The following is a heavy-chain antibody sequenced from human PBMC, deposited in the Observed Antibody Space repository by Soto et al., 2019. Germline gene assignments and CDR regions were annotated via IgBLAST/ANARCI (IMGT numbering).Heavy chain of an antibody. CDR2: MNPNSGNT. D-gene: IGHD6-6*01. J-gene: IGHJ6*02. Sequence: QVQLVQSGAEVKKPGASVKVSCKASGYTFTSYDINWVRQATGQGLEWMGWMNPNSGNTGYAQKFQGRVTMTRNTAISTAYMELSSLRSEDTAVYYCARGGASIAARRGSDYYSYGMDVWGQGTTVSVSS. V-gene: IGHV1-8*01. CDR3: ARGGASIAARRGSDYYSYGMDV. CDR1: GYTFTSYD.